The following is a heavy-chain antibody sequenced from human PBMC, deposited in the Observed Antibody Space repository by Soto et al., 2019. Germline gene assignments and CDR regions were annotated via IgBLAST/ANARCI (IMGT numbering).Heavy chain of an antibody. CDR1: GGSISSYY. D-gene: IGHD4-17*01. Sequence: SETLSLTCTVSGGSISSYYWSWIRQPPGKGLEWIGYIYYSGSTNYNPSLKSRVTISVDTSKNQFSLKLSSVTAADTAVYYCARQGQSTVTTRWFDPWGQGTLVTVSS. V-gene: IGHV4-59*08. CDR2: IYYSGST. CDR3: ARQGQSTVTTRWFDP. J-gene: IGHJ5*02.